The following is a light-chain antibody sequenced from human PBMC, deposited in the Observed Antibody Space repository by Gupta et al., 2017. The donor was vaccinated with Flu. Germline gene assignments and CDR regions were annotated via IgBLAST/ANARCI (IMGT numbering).Light chain of an antibody. V-gene: IGLV2-14*04. CDR1: GTGVGGDNH. Sequence: TRTCTGTGTGVGGDNHGPWNHQRPGKAPKLMIYDVSNRPSGVTNRVSGSKSGNTASLTISGLQAEDEADYYCRSYKSSSTDSVVFGGGTELTVL. CDR3: RSYKSSSTDSVV. J-gene: IGLJ2*01. CDR2: DVS.